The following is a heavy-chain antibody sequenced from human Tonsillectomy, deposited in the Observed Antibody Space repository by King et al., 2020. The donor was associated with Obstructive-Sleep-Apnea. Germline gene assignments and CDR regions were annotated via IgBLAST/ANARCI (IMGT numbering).Heavy chain of an antibody. D-gene: IGHD6-19*01. CDR1: GGSISGTSFY. V-gene: IGHV4-39*01. CDR2: IFPSGTT. J-gene: IGHJ4*02. CDR3: ARHGSGWFIEV. Sequence: QLQESGPGLVRPSETLSLTCTVSGGSISGTSFYWGWVRQPPGKGLEWTGSIFPSGTTYYTPSLKSRVTITVDTSKNHFSLKMTSVTATDTAVSYCARHGSGWFIEVCGQGTLVSVSS.